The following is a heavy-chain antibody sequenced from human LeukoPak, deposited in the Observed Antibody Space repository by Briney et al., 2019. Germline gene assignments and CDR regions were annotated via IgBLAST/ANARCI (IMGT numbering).Heavy chain of an antibody. Sequence: PGGSLRLSCAASGFTFSSYAMSWVRQAPGKGLEWVSAISGSGGSTYYADSVKGRFTISRDNSKNTLYLQMNSLRAEDTAVYYCAKQSWYCSGGSCYSGYFDYWGQGTLVTVSS. CDR1: GFTFSSYA. CDR2: ISGSGGST. V-gene: IGHV3-23*01. CDR3: AKQSWYCSGGSCYSGYFDY. J-gene: IGHJ4*02. D-gene: IGHD2-15*01.